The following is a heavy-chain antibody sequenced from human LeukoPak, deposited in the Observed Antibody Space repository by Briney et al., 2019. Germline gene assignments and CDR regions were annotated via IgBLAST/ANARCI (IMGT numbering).Heavy chain of an antibody. D-gene: IGHD1-7*01. Sequence: PGGSLRLSCTASGFTFSSSAMTWVRQAPGKGLEWVSTISASGGDSIYTDSVKDRFTISRDNSKNTLYLQMNSLRAEDTALYYCAKWGNYAPLDYWGQGTLVTVSS. V-gene: IGHV3-23*01. CDR2: ISASGGDS. CDR3: AKWGNYAPLDY. J-gene: IGHJ4*02. CDR1: GFTFSSSA.